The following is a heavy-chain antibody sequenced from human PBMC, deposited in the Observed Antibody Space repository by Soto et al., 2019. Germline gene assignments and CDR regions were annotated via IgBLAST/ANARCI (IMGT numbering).Heavy chain of an antibody. J-gene: IGHJ4*02. CDR1: GFTFSNYD. CDR2: ISYDGSNK. D-gene: IGHD5-12*01. V-gene: IGHV3-30*03. CDR3: ARDYEWLQSFDY. Sequence: GGSLRLSCAASGFTFSNYDIYWVRQAPGKGLEWVADISYDGSNKYYADSVKGRFTISRDNSKNTLYLQMNSLRAEDTAVYYCARDYEWLQSFDYWGQGTLVTVSS.